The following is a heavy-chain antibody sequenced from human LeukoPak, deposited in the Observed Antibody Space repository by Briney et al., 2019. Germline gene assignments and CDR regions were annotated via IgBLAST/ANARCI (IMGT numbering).Heavy chain of an antibody. D-gene: IGHD1-1*01. CDR1: GGSINSGSYY. Sequence: PSETLSLTCTVSGGSINSGSYYWGWIRQPPGKGLEWIGSIYYSGSTYYNPSLKSPVTISVDTSKNELSLRLSSLTVADTAVYYCARFSVQLWDWDAFDIWGQGTKVTVSS. CDR3: ARFSVQLWDWDAFDI. J-gene: IGHJ3*02. V-gene: IGHV4-39*07. CDR2: IYYSGST.